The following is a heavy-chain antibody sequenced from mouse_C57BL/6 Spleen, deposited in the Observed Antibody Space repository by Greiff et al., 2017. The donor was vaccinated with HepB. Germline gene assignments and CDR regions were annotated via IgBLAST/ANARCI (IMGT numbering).Heavy chain of an antibody. CDR1: GYTFTSYW. CDR3: ARRGGYAMDY. Sequence: VQLQQPGAELVKPGASVKLSCKASGYTFTSYWMQWVKQRPGQGLEWIGEIDPSDSYTNYNQKSKGKATLTVDTSSSTAYMQLSSLTSEDAAVYYCARRGGYAMDYWGQGTSVTVSS. J-gene: IGHJ4*01. CDR2: IDPSDSYT. V-gene: IGHV1-50*01.